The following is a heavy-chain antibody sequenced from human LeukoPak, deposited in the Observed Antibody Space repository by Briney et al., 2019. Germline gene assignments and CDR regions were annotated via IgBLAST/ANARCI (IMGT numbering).Heavy chain of an antibody. J-gene: IGHJ4*02. Sequence: GRSLRLSCAASGFTVSSNYMSWVRQAPGKGLEWVSVIYSGGSTYYADSVKGRFTISRDNSKNTLYLQMNSLRAEDTAVYYCARDVAAMVGESFYWGQGTLVTVSS. CDR2: IYSGGST. CDR1: GFTVSSNY. CDR3: ARDVAAMVGESFY. V-gene: IGHV3-53*01. D-gene: IGHD5-18*01.